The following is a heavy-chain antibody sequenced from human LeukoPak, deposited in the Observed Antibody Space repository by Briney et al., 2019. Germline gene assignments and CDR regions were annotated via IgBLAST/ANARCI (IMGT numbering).Heavy chain of an antibody. CDR1: GFTVSSNF. Sequence: GGSMRLSCAASGFTVSSNFMSWVRQAPEKGLEWVSVMYSDGSTYYADSVKGRFTISRDNSKNTVYLQMNSLRVEDTAIYYCARSPGKTDYDCYFDCWGRGTLVTVSS. J-gene: IGHJ4*02. CDR2: MYSDGST. CDR3: ARSPGKTDYDCYFDC. V-gene: IGHV3-53*01. D-gene: IGHD4-17*01.